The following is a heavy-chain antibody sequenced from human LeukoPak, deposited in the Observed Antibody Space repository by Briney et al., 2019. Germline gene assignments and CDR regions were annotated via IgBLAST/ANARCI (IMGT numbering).Heavy chain of an antibody. CDR1: GFTFSSYW. Sequence: GGSLRLSCAASGFTFSSYWMHWVRQAPGKGLEWVSRINSDGGSTTYADSVKGRFTISRDNAKNTMYLQMSSLRADDSAVYYCGRGGLTGQMAAFDYWGQGALVTVS. V-gene: IGHV3-74*01. CDR2: INSDGGST. J-gene: IGHJ4*02. D-gene: IGHD3-9*01. CDR3: GRGGLTGQMAAFDY.